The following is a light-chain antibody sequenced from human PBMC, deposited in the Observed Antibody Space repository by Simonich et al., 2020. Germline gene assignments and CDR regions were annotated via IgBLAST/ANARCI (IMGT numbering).Light chain of an antibody. J-gene: IGLJ3*02. CDR2: DVS. Sequence: QSALTQLPSVSGSPGQSITISCTGTSSDVGGYNYVSWYQQHPGKAPKLMIYDVSKRPSGVSNRFSGSKSGNTASLTISGLQAEDEAEYYCSSYTSSSTLVFGGGTKLTVL. CDR3: SSYTSSSTLV. CDR1: SSDVGGYNY. V-gene: IGLV2-14*01.